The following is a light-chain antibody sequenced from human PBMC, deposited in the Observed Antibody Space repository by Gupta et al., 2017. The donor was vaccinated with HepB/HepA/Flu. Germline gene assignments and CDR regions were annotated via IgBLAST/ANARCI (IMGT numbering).Light chain of an antibody. J-gene: IGKJ4*01. Sequence: DIQMTQSPSSLSASLGDRVTITCQASQDITNFLNWYQQKPGRAPRLLIYDGSNLKAGVPSRFSASGTGTHFTFTIRSLQPEDVGTYYCQQDVNLPLTFGGGTTVEIK. CDR1: QDITNF. V-gene: IGKV1-33*01. CDR2: DGS. CDR3: QQDVNLPLT.